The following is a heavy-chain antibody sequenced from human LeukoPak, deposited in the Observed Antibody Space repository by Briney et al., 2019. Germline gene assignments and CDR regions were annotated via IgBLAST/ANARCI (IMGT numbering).Heavy chain of an antibody. D-gene: IGHD3-10*01. V-gene: IGHV3-23*01. J-gene: IGHJ4*02. CDR3: LSRGVIKPDY. CDR1: GFTFSSYA. Sequence: GGSLRLSCAASGFTFSSYAMSWVRQAPVKGLEWVSAISGSGGSTYYADSVKGRFTISRDNSKNTLYLQMNSLRAEDTAVYYCLSRGVIKPDYWGQGTLVTVSS. CDR2: ISGSGGST.